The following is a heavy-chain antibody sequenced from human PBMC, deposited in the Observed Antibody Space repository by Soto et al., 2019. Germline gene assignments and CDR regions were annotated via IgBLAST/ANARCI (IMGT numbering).Heavy chain of an antibody. CDR3: TRDAGYCSGGSCDHDY. CDR2: IRSKAYGGTT. V-gene: IGHV3-49*04. Sequence: GGSLRLSCTASGFTFGDYAMSWVRQAPGKGLEWVGFIRSKAYGGTTEYAASVKGRFTISRDDSKSIAYLQMNSLKTEDTAVYYCTRDAGYCSGGSCDHDYWGHGTLVTVSS. J-gene: IGHJ4*01. D-gene: IGHD2-15*01. CDR1: GFTFGDYA.